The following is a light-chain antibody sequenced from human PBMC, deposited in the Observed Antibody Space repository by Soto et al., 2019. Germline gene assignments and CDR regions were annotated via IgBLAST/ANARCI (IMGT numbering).Light chain of an antibody. V-gene: IGKV3-20*01. Sequence: EIVLTQSPGTLSLSPGERATLSCRASQSVSSSYLAWYQQKPGQAPRLLIYRASSRATGIPDRVSGSGSGTDFTLTISRLEPEDFAVYYCQQYGSSPYTFGQGTKLEIK. CDR2: RAS. J-gene: IGKJ2*01. CDR1: QSVSSSY. CDR3: QQYGSSPYT.